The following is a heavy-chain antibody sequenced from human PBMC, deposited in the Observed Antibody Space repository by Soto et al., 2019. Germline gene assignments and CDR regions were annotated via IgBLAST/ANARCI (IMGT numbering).Heavy chain of an antibody. CDR2: ISGSGGST. D-gene: IGHD6-13*01. Sequence: GGSLRLSCAASGFTFSSYAMSWVRQAPGKGLEWVSAISGSGGSTYYADSVKGRFTISRDNSKNTLYLQMNSLRAEDTAVYYCAKDLASSSWYRSPFDPWGQGTLVTVSS. CDR3: AKDLASSSWYRSPFDP. CDR1: GFTFSSYA. V-gene: IGHV3-23*01. J-gene: IGHJ5*02.